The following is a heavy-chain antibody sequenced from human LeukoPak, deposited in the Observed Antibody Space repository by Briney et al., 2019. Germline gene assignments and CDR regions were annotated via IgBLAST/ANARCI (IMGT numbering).Heavy chain of an antibody. J-gene: IGHJ4*02. CDR1: GYSFTSYW. CDR3: ARPTAMGRSGDY. CDR2: IDPSDSET. Sequence: GESLKISCKASGYSFTSYWIGCVRQMPGKGLEWMGIIDPSDSETRYTPSFQGQVTISVDKSLTTADLQWNSLKASDTAMYYCARPTAMGRSGDYWGQGTLVTVSS. D-gene: IGHD5-18*01. V-gene: IGHV5-51*01.